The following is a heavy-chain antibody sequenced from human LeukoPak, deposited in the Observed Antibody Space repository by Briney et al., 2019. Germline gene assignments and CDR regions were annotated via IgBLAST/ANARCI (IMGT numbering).Heavy chain of an antibody. V-gene: IGHV1-69*13. J-gene: IGHJ4*02. CDR1: GGTFSSYA. Sequence: GASVKVSCKASGGTFSSYAISWVRQAPGQGLEWMGGIIPIFGIANYAQKFQGRVTITADESTSTAYMELSSLRSEDTAVYYCARDGSSGYFDYWGQGTLVTVSS. D-gene: IGHD3-22*01. CDR2: IIPIFGIA. CDR3: ARDGSSGYFDY.